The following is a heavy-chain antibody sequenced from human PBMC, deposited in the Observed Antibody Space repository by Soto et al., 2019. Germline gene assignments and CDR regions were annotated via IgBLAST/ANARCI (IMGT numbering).Heavy chain of an antibody. CDR3: ASGWLHDYGAEVKKDPGY. J-gene: IGHJ4*02. D-gene: IGHD4-17*01. V-gene: IGHV3-33*01. Sequence: QVQLVESGGGLVKPGRSLRLSCEPSGFTFSSYGRHGVGQLPGKGREWGPVIWYDGSNKYYADSVKGRFTISRDNSKNTLYLQMNSLRAEDTAVYYCASGWLHDYGAEVKKDPGYWGQGTLVTVSS. CDR1: GFTFSSYG. CDR2: IWYDGSNK.